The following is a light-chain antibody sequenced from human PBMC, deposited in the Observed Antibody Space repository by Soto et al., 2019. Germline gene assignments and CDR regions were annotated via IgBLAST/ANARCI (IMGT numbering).Light chain of an antibody. Sequence: QSALTQPASVSGSPRQSITISCTVTNSDVGSYNLVSWYQHHPGKAPKLMIYEVSNRPSGLSNRFSGSKSGNTASLTISGLQAEDEADYYCSSYTGSSTYVFGTGTKVTLL. CDR3: SSYTGSSTYV. V-gene: IGLV2-14*02. J-gene: IGLJ1*01. CDR1: NSDVGSYNL. CDR2: EVS.